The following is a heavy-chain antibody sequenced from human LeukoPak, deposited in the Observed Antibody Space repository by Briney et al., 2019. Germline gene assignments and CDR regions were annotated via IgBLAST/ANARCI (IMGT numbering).Heavy chain of an antibody. J-gene: IGHJ4*02. CDR2: IRSKAYGGTI. CDR3: AKGNSIAVSAFFDY. D-gene: IGHD6-19*01. CDR1: GFTFGDYA. Sequence: GGSLRLSCTASGFTFGDYAMSWVRQAPGKGLKWVGFIRSKAYGGTIEYAASVRGRFTISRDDSKSIAYLQMNSLKTEDTAVYYCAKGNSIAVSAFFDYWGQGTLVTVSS. V-gene: IGHV3-49*04.